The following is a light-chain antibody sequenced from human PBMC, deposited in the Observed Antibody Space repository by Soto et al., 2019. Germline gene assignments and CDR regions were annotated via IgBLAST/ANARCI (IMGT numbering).Light chain of an antibody. CDR1: QGVSRW. V-gene: IGKV1D-16*01. J-gene: IGKJ4*01. Sequence: DIQLTQSPSSLSASVGDKVTITCRARQGVSRWLAWFQQKPGEAPKSLIYAASTLQSGVPSRFSARGSETDFTLTISSLQPEDFATYYCQQYHTYPLTFGGGTKVEIK. CDR2: AAS. CDR3: QQYHTYPLT.